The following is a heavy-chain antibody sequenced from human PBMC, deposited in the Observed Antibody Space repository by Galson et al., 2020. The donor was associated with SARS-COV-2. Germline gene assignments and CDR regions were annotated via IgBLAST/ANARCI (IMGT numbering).Heavy chain of an antibody. D-gene: IGHD2-21*01. Sequence: GESLKISCAASGFTFSSYSMNWFRQAPGKGLEWVSSITGSSRYMYYADPVKGRFTISRDNAKNSLYLQIDSLRADDTAVYYCARDKGIMFNSEYFDYWGQGTLVAVSS. CDR3: ARDKGIMFNSEYFDY. CDR1: GFTFSSYS. V-gene: IGHV3-21*01. J-gene: IGHJ4*02. CDR2: ITGSSRYM.